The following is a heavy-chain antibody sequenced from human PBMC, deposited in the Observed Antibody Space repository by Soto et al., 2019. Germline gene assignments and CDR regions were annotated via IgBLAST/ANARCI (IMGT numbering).Heavy chain of an antibody. Sequence: PGGSLRLSCEGSGFTLSDHYMDWVRQAPGKGLEWVSYISSSSSTIYYADSVKGRFTISRDNAKNSLYLQMNSLRDEDTAVYYCARDTSRGYSYGTNWFDPWGQGTLVTVSS. CDR2: ISSSSSTI. D-gene: IGHD5-18*01. V-gene: IGHV3-48*02. CDR3: ARDTSRGYSYGTNWFDP. J-gene: IGHJ5*02. CDR1: GFTLSDHY.